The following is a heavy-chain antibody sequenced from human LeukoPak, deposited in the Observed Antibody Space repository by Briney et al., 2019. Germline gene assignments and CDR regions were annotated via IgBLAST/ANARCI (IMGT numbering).Heavy chain of an antibody. Sequence: GGALRLSCAASGFTFSSYAMSGVRQAPGKGVGGVSAISGSGGSTYYADSVKGRFTISRDNSKNTLYLQMNSLRAEATAVYYCAKGTYSSGYSDFDYWGQGTLVTVSS. D-gene: IGHD3-22*01. CDR3: AKGTYSSGYSDFDY. CDR2: ISGSGGST. V-gene: IGHV3-23*01. J-gene: IGHJ4*02. CDR1: GFTFSSYA.